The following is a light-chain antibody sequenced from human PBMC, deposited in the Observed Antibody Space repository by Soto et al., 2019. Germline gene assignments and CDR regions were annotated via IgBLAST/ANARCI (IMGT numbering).Light chain of an antibody. J-gene: IGKJ1*01. CDR3: QQYNSYSGT. V-gene: IGKV1-5*01. CDR2: DAS. Sequence: DIQMTQSPSTLSASVGDRVTITCRASQSISSWLAWYQQKPGKAPKLLIYDASSLESGVPSRFSGSGSGTEFTLTISSLQPDDFATYYCQQYNSYSGTFGQGTIVDVK. CDR1: QSISSW.